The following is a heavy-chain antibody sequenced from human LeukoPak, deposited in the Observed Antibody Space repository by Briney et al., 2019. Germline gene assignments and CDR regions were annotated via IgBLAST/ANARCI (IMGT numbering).Heavy chain of an antibody. CDR2: MASSGRTI. CDR1: GFTLRDYS. D-gene: IGHD4-23*01. J-gene: IGHJ6*02. CDR3: AKEDYGGNAEDYYYGMDV. V-gene: IGHV3-11*01. Sequence: GGSLRLSCAVSGFTLRDYSMTWIRQAPGKGLECVSYMASSGRTIYSADSVKGRFTISRDNAKNSLYLQMNSLRAEDTALYYCAKEDYGGNAEDYYYGMDVWGQGTTVTVSS.